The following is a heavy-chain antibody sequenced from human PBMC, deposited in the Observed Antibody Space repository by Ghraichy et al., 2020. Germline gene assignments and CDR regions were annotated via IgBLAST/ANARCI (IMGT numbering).Heavy chain of an antibody. J-gene: IGHJ6*03. D-gene: IGHD4-17*01. CDR2: IIPIFRTT. CDR1: GGTFSSYA. V-gene: IGHV1-69*13. CDR3: ARDRGNDYGGYGYYYYMDV. Sequence: SVKVSCKTSGGTFSSYAVSWLRQAPGQGLEWMGGIIPIFRTTSYAQKFQGRVTITADESTSTAYMELSSLRSEDTAVYYCARDRGNDYGGYGYYYYMDVWRTATTATVSS.